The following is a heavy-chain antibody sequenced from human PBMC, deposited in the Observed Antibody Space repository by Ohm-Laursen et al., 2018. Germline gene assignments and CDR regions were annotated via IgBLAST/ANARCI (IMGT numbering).Heavy chain of an antibody. V-gene: IGHV4-59*08. CDR3: ARHRLWCGENSTIRDGMDV. Sequence: PSQTLSLTCTVSGGSISSYYWSWIRQPPGKGLEWIGYIYYSGSTNYNPSLKSRVTISVDPSKNQFSLKLSSVTAADTAVYYYARHRLWCGENSTIRDGMDVWGQGTTVTVSS. J-gene: IGHJ6*02. CDR2: IYYSGST. D-gene: IGHD3-10*01. CDR1: GGSISSYY.